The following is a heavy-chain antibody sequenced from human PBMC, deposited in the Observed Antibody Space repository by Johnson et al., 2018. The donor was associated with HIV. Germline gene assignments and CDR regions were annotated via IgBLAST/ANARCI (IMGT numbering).Heavy chain of an antibody. CDR2: ISGSGGST. CDR3: AKRDDYDRSVTRGAFDI. Sequence: VQLVESGGGLVQPGGSLRLSCAASGFTFSSYAMSWVRQAPGKGLEWVSAISGSGGSTYYADSVKGRFTISRDNSKNTLYLQMNSLRAGDTAGYYCAKRDDYDRSVTRGAFDIWGQGTLVTVSS. V-gene: IGHV3-23*04. CDR1: GFTFSSYA. D-gene: IGHD3-22*01. J-gene: IGHJ3*02.